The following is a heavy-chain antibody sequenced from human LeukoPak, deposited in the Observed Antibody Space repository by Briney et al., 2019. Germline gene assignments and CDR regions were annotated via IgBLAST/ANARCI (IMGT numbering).Heavy chain of an antibody. CDR1: GGSISNSDW. CDR3: ARITAAGTLDDAFDI. V-gene: IGHV4-4*02. CDR2: IDHRGST. J-gene: IGHJ3*02. D-gene: IGHD6-13*01. Sequence: SGNLSLTCAVSGGSISNSDWWSWVRQPPGKGLECSGEIDHRGSTNYNPSLKSRVTVSVDKSKNQFSLNLSSVTAADTAVYYCARITAAGTLDDAFDIWGQGTMVTVSS.